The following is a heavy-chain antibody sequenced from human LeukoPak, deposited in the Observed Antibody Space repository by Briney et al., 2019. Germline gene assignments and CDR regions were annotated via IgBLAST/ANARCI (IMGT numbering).Heavy chain of an antibody. Sequence: GGSLRLSCAASGFRFDIYWMAWVRQAPGKGLEWVSYISSSGSTIYYADSVKGRFTISRDNAKNSLYLQMNSLRAEDTAVYYCARMGGSYYGGVDYWGQGTLVTVSS. D-gene: IGHD1-26*01. CDR1: GFRFDIYW. CDR2: ISSSGSTI. V-gene: IGHV3-48*03. J-gene: IGHJ4*02. CDR3: ARMGGSYYGGVDY.